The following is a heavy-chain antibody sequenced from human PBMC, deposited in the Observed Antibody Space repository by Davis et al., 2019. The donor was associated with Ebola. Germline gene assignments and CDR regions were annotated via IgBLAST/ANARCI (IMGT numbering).Heavy chain of an antibody. D-gene: IGHD1-26*01. V-gene: IGHV1-46*01. J-gene: IGHJ4*02. CDR1: GYTFTTYH. CDR3: AREVGETKLDQ. Sequence: ASVKVSCKASGYTFTTYHIHWVRQGPGQGLEWIGIINTSAGSTFSAQKFQGRVTLTADESTSTAYMELTNLRSDDTAVYYCAREVGETKLDQWGQGTLVTVSS. CDR2: INTSAGST.